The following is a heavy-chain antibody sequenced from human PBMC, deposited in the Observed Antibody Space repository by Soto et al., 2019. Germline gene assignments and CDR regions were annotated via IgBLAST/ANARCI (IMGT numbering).Heavy chain of an antibody. Sequence: QVQLEESGGGVVQPGRSLRLSCSASGFTFSTYGMHWVRQAPGKGLEWVAVIWFDGSNKYYADSVKGRFTISRDNSKNALFLQMNILRADDTAVYFCARGGSGGSCYDYWGQGSLVTVSS. CDR1: GFTFSTYG. CDR2: IWFDGSNK. V-gene: IGHV3-33*01. J-gene: IGHJ4*02. CDR3: ARGGSGGSCYDY. D-gene: IGHD2-15*01.